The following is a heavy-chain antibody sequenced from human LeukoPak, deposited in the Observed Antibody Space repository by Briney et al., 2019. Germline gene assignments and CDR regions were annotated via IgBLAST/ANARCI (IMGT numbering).Heavy chain of an antibody. V-gene: IGHV4-38-2*02. Sequence: SETLSLTCTVSGYSITSGYYWGWVRQPPGGGLEWIGSIYNGGSTYYDPSLKSRVSISVAPSKNEVSLKLSSVTAADTAVYYCARFTVDGSGYPYYMDVWGKGTMVTVSS. CDR2: IYNGGST. CDR3: ARFTVDGSGYPYYMDV. D-gene: IGHD3-22*01. J-gene: IGHJ6*03. CDR1: GYSITSGYY.